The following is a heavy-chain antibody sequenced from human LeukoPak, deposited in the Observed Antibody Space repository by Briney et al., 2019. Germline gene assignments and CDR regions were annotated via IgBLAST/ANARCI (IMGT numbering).Heavy chain of an antibody. Sequence: GGSLRLSCTASGFTFGDYAMSWVRQAPEKGLEWVSTISGSGGGTYYADSVKGRFTISRDDSKNTLYLQMNSLRAEDTAVYYCAKDLGRYRNNYFDYWGQGTLVTVSS. V-gene: IGHV3-23*01. CDR2: ISGSGGGT. D-gene: IGHD1-26*01. CDR3: AKDLGRYRNNYFDY. J-gene: IGHJ4*02. CDR1: GFTFGDYA.